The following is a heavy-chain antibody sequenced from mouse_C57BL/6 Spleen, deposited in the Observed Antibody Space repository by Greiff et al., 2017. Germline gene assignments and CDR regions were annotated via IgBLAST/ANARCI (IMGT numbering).Heavy chain of an antibody. D-gene: IGHD1-1*01. CDR2: IHPNSGST. CDR3: ARWDHVSSYEAMDY. Sequence: VQLQQPGAELVKPGASVKLSCKASGYTFTSYWMHWVKQRPGQGLEWIGMIHPNSGSTNYNEKFKSKATLTVDKSSSTADMQLSSLTSEDSAVYYCARWDHVSSYEAMDYWGQGTSVTVSS. J-gene: IGHJ4*01. CDR1: GYTFTSYW. V-gene: IGHV1-64*01.